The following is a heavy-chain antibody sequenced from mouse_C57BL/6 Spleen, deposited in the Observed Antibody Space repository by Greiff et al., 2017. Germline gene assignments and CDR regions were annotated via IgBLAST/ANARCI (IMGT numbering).Heavy chain of an antibody. CDR3: ARAYYSNGYFDY. V-gene: IGHV1-64*01. CDR1: GYTFTSYW. Sequence: VQLQQPGAELVKPGASVKLSCKASGYTFTSYWMHWVKQRPGQGLEWIGMIHPNSGSTNYNEKFKSKATLTVDKSSSTAYMHLSSLTSEDSAVYYCARAYYSNGYFDYWGQGTTLTVSS. D-gene: IGHD2-5*01. CDR2: IHPNSGST. J-gene: IGHJ2*01.